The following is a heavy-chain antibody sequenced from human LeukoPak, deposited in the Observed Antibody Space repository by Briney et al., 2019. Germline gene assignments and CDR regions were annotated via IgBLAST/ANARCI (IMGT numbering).Heavy chain of an antibody. D-gene: IGHD3-16*01. CDR3: ARAPTIMITFGE. CDR1: GFSITSGYY. CDR2: IYQSEST. J-gene: IGHJ4*02. V-gene: IGHV4-38-2*02. Sequence: SETLSLTCTVSGFSITSGYYWGWIRQPPGKGLEWIGTIYQSESTYYSPSLESRVTMSVDTSKNQFSLKLSSVTAADTAVYYCARAPTIMITFGEWGQGTLVTVSS.